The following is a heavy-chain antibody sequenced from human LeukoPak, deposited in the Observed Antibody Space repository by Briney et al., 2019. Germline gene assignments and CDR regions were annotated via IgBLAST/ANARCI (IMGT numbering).Heavy chain of an antibody. D-gene: IGHD3-9*01. Sequence: SVKVSCKASGGTFSSYAISWVRQAPGQGLEWMGGIIPIFGTANYAQKFQGRVTITADESTSTAYMELSSLRSENTAVYYCAREGVDYDILTGLNWFDPWGQGTLATVSS. CDR1: GGTFSSYA. V-gene: IGHV1-69*13. J-gene: IGHJ5*02. CDR3: AREGVDYDILTGLNWFDP. CDR2: IIPIFGTA.